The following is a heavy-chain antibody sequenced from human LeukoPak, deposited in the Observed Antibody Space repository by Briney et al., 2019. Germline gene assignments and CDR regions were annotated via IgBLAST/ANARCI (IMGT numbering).Heavy chain of an antibody. D-gene: IGHD3-10*01. V-gene: IGHV4-31*03. CDR1: GGSISSGGYY. J-gene: IGHJ4*02. CDR3: ARGTRGSGNDY. CDR2: IYYSGST. Sequence: PSETLSLTCTVSGGSISSGGYYWSWIRQHPGKGLEWIGYIYYSGSTYYNPSLKSRVTISVDTSKNQFSLKLSSVTAADTAVYYCARGTRGSGNDYWGQGTLVTVSS.